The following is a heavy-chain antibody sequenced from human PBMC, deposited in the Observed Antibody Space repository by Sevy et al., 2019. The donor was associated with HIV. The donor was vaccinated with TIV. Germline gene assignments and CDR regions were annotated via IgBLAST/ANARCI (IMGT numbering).Heavy chain of an antibody. CDR1: GYTFNTYR. Sequence: ASVKVSCKASGYTFNTYRISWVRQAPGQGLELMGWVSARNGDTNYAQKFQGRVTMITDTSTSTAYMDLRSLRSDATAIYYCARAYCSGGRCYSLAYWGQGTLVTVSS. J-gene: IGHJ4*02. D-gene: IGHD2-15*01. CDR2: VSARNGDT. V-gene: IGHV1-18*01. CDR3: ARAYCSGGRCYSLAY.